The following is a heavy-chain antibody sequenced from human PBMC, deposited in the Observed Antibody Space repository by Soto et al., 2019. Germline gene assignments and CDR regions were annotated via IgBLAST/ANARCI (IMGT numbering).Heavy chain of an antibody. D-gene: IGHD3-10*01. CDR1: GGSISSGRYS. J-gene: IGHJ6*02. V-gene: IGHV4-30-2*01. CDR3: ARAPLLWFGGVMDV. CDR2: IYHSGST. Sequence: SETLSLTCAVSGGSISSGRYSWSWIRQPPGKGLEWIGYIYHSGSTYYNPSLKSRVTISVDRSKNQFSLKLSSVTAADTAVYYCARAPLLWFGGVMDVRGQGTTVTVSS.